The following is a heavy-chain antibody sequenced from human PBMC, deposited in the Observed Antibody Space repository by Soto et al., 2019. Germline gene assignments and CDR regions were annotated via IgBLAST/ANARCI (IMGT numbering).Heavy chain of an antibody. CDR2: IYSGGST. Sequence: GGSLRLSCADSGFTVSSNYMSWVRQAPGQGLEWVSVIYSGGSTYYADSVKGRFTISRDNSKNTLYLQMNSLRAEDTAVYYCAREGDVGRPYDYWCQGTLVTVS. CDR3: AREGDVGRPYDY. D-gene: IGHD1-26*01. CDR1: GFTVSSNY. J-gene: IGHJ4*02. V-gene: IGHV3-53*01.